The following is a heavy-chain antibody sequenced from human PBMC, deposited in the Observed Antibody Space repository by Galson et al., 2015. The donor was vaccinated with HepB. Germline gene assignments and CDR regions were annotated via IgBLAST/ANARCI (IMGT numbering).Heavy chain of an antibody. J-gene: IGHJ6*02. CDR1: GFTFDDYA. CDR3: AKDRRTGYYGYYYGMDV. Sequence: SLRLSCAASGFTFDDYAMHWVRQAPGKGLEWVSGISWNSGSIGYADSVKGRFTISRDNAKNSLYLQMNSLRAEDTALYYCAKDRRTGYYGYYYGMDVWGQGTTVTVSS. D-gene: IGHD3/OR15-3a*01. V-gene: IGHV3-9*01. CDR2: ISWNSGSI.